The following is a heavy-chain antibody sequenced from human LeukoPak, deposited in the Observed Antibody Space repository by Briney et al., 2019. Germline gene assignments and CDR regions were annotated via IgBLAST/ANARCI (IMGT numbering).Heavy chain of an antibody. Sequence: PGGSLRLSCAASGFTFSGYEMNWVRQAPGKGLEWVSYISSSGSSIYYADSVKGRFTISRDNAKNSLHLQMNSLRAEDTAVYYCAREITMVRGIMGYYYGMDVWGQGTTVTVSS. J-gene: IGHJ6*02. CDR1: GFTFSGYE. D-gene: IGHD3-10*01. V-gene: IGHV3-48*03. CDR3: AREITMVRGIMGYYYGMDV. CDR2: ISSSGSSI.